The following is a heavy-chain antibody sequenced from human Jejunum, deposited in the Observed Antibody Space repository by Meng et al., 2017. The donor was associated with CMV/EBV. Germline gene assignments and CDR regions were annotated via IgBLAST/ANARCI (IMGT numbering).Heavy chain of an antibody. V-gene: IGHV5-51*01. CDR1: YW. CDR2: IFPRDSDT. J-gene: IGHJ5*02. CDR3: ARGAGRITTFGVVMSWLDP. Sequence: YWLAWVRQMPGKGLEWMGVIFPRDSDTKYSPSFRGQITISADTSTGTAYLQWSRLQASDTAIYYCARGAGRITTFGVVMSWLDPWGQGTLVTVSS. D-gene: IGHD3-3*01.